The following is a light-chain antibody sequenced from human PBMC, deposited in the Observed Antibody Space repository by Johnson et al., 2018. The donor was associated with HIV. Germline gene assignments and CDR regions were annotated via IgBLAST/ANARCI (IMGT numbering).Light chain of an antibody. Sequence: QSVLTQPPSVSAAPGQRVTISCSGSSSNIGNNDVSWYQQLPGTAPKLLIYENNKRPSGIPDRFSGSKYGTSVTMGITGLQPGDEADYYCGSWDSSLGVYVFGTRTKVTVL. CDR1: SSNIGNND. J-gene: IGLJ1*01. V-gene: IGLV1-51*02. CDR2: ENN. CDR3: GSWDSSLGVYV.